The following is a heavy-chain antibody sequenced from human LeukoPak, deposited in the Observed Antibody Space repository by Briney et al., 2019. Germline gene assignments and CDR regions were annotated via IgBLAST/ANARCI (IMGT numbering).Heavy chain of an antibody. CDR3: TRDGSGSYYGYFDY. J-gene: IGHJ4*02. Sequence: GGSLRLSCTASGFTFGDYAMSWVRQAPGKGLEWVGLIRSKAYGGTTEYAASVKGRFTISRDDSKSIAYLQMNSLKTEDTAVYYCTRDGSGSYYGYFDYWGQGTLVTVSS. D-gene: IGHD3-10*01. V-gene: IGHV3-49*04. CDR1: GFTFGDYA. CDR2: IRSKAYGGTT.